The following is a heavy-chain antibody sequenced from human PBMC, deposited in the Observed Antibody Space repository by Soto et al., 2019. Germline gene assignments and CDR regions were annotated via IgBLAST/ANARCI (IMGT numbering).Heavy chain of an antibody. CDR3: ARGYDYGSRDAFDI. CDR2: IWYDGSNK. V-gene: IGHV3-33*01. J-gene: IGHJ3*02. D-gene: IGHD4-17*01. CDR1: GFTFSSYG. Sequence: QVQLVESGGGVFQPGRSLRLSFAASGFTFSSYGMHWVRQAPGKGLEWVAVIWYDGSNKYYADSVKGLFTISRDNSKNTRYLQMNSLRAEDTAVYYGARGYDYGSRDAFDIWGQGTMVTVSS.